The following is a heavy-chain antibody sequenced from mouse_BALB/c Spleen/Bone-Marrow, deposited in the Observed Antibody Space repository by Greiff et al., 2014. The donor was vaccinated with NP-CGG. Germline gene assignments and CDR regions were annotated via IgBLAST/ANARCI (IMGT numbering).Heavy chain of an antibody. Sequence: VQLQQSGPELVKPGASVKMSCKASGYTFTSYMMHWVKQKPGQGPEWVGYVNPYSDGTYYTEDFKGKATLTSDKSSSTVYMELSSLTSEDSAVCYCARTKDWYFDVWGAGTTVTVSS. CDR1: GYTFTSYM. CDR3: ARTKDWYFDV. J-gene: IGHJ1*01. V-gene: IGHV1-14*01. CDR2: VNPYSDGT.